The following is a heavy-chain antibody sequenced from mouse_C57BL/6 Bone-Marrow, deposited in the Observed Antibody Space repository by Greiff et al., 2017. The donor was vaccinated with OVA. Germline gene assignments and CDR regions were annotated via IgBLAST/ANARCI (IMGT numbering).Heavy chain of an antibody. J-gene: IGHJ2*01. D-gene: IGHD2-1*01. CDR1: GFTFSSYA. V-gene: IGHV5-9-1*02. CDR2: ISSGGDYI. Sequence: DVHLVESGEGLVKPGGSLKLSCAASGFTFSSYAMSWVRQTPEKRLEWVAYISSGGDYIYYADTVKGRFTISRDNARNTLYLQMSSLKSEDTAMYYCTRASYYGNPYFDYWGQGTTLTVSS. CDR3: TRASYYGNPYFDY.